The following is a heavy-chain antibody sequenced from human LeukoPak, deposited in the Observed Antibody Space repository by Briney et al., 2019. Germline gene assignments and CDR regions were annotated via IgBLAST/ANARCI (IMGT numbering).Heavy chain of an antibody. CDR3: ARGFYEPFDR. V-gene: IGHV4-59*01. CDR2: VDYNGGT. Sequence: PSETLSLTCTVSGDSLKHSHWNWVRQPPGKGLEWIGNVDYNGGTKYNPSLKSRVTISLDTSKNQFSLKMNFVRAADTALYYCARGFYEPFDRWGQGTLVTVSS. D-gene: IGHD2/OR15-2a*01. CDR1: GDSLKHSH. J-gene: IGHJ4*02.